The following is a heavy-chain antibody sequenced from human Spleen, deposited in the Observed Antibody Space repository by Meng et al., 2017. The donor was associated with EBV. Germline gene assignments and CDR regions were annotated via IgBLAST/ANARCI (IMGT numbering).Heavy chain of an antibody. CDR3: ARATPGYSYGYTDS. D-gene: IGHD5-18*01. J-gene: IGHJ4*02. CDR2: INYLGGT. Sequence: QVQLQESGPGLVKPSETLSLTCTVSGGSIRSYYWSWIRQSPGKGLEWIGYINYLGGTNYNPSLKSRVTISVATSKNQLSLTLTSVTGADTAVYYCARATPGYSYGYTDSWGQGILVTVSS. CDR1: GGSIRSYY. V-gene: IGHV4-59*01.